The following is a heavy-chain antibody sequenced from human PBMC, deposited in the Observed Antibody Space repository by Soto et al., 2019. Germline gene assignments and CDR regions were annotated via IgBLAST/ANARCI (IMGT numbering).Heavy chain of an antibody. CDR1: GFTFRSYA. J-gene: IGHJ4*02. Sequence: QVHLVESGGGVVQPGRSLKLSCAASGFTFRSYAMHWVRQGPGKGLEWVAVIWFDGTKKYYADSVKGRFTISRDNSKNTVYLQMNSLRAEDTAVYYCARDRKRFGIDYWGQGNLVTVSS. CDR2: IWFDGTKK. V-gene: IGHV3-33*01. D-gene: IGHD3-10*01. CDR3: ARDRKRFGIDY.